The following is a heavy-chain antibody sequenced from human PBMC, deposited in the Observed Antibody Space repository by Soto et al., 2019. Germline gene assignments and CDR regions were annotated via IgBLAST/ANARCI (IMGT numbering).Heavy chain of an antibody. J-gene: IGHJ4*02. Sequence: QVQLMQSGAEVKKPGASVRVSCKASGYTFTNYYVHWVRQAPGQGLEWMGFINPNGGSTSYAQKFQGRFTVTTDTSSRTVYVQLSSLRSEDTAVFYCAISAPYDYWGQGTLVTVAS. CDR1: GYTFTNYY. CDR3: AISAPYDY. CDR2: INPNGGST. V-gene: IGHV1-46*01.